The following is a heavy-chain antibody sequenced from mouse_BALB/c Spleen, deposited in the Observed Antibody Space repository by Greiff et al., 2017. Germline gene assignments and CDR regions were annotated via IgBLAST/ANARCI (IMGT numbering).Heavy chain of an antibody. CDR3: ARKGYGNPYYAMDY. CDR2: INPSSGYT. Sequence: VQLVESGAELARPGASVKMSCKASGYTFTSYTMHWVKQRPGQGLEWIGYINPSSGYTNYNQKFKDKATLTADKSSSTAYMQLSSLTSEDSAVYYCARKGYGNPYYAMDYWGQGTSVTVSS. CDR1: GYTFTSYT. J-gene: IGHJ4*01. V-gene: IGHV1-4*01. D-gene: IGHD2-1*01.